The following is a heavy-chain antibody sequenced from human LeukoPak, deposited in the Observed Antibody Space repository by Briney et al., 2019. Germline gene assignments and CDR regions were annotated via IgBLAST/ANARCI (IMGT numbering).Heavy chain of an antibody. D-gene: IGHD6-19*01. J-gene: IGHJ4*02. CDR1: GFTFSSYS. CDR2: ISSSSSTI. V-gene: IGHV3-48*01. Sequence: GGSLRLSCAASGFTFSSYSMNWVRQAPGKGLEWVSYISSSSSTIYYADSVKGRFTISRDNAKNSLYLQMNSLRAEDTAVYYCAKDLGGIAVEGVFVDWGQGTLVTVSS. CDR3: AKDLGGIAVEGVFVD.